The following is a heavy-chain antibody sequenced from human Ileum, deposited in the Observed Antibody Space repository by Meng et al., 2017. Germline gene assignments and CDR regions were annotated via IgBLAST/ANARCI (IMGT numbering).Heavy chain of an antibody. Sequence: ESGGGLCRRGGSLCRSCAASGFGFRSYWMHWFRQVPGRGLVWGSRINPDGSNTKYADFVKGRFTISRDNAKNTLYLQLNSLGAEDTAIYYCAKDIHWGASDYWGQGTLVTVSS. CDR1: GFGFRSYW. CDR2: INPDGSNT. J-gene: IGHJ4*02. CDR3: AKDIHWGASDY. D-gene: IGHD7-27*01. V-gene: IGHV3-74*03.